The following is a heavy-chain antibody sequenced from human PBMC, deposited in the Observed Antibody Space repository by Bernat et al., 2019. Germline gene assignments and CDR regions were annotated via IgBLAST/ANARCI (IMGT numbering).Heavy chain of an antibody. Sequence: QLQVQESGPGLVKPSETLSLTCTVSGGSMSSTSYYWGWIRQPPGKGLDWIGSISYTGSPYYNPSLESRVIISVDTSKKQFSLALTSGTAADPAVYYCARLPFTGDRGRGTFDIWGQGTMVTVSS. CDR1: GGSMSSTSYY. V-gene: IGHV4-39*01. CDR2: ISYTGSP. D-gene: IGHD7-27*01. J-gene: IGHJ3*02. CDR3: ARLPFTGDRGRGTFDI.